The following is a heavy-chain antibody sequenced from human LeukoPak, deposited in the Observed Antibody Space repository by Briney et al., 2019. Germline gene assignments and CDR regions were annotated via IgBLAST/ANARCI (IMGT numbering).Heavy chain of an antibody. CDR3: ARARDGYSYYFDY. J-gene: IGHJ4*02. V-gene: IGHV3-21*01. CDR2: ISSSSSYI. CDR1: GFPFSSHG. D-gene: IGHD5-24*01. Sequence: GGSLRLSCAASGFPFSSHGMSWVRQAPGKGLEWVSSISSSSSYIYYADSVKGRFTISRDNAKNSLYLQMNSLRAEDTAVYYCARARDGYSYYFDYWGQGTLVTVSS.